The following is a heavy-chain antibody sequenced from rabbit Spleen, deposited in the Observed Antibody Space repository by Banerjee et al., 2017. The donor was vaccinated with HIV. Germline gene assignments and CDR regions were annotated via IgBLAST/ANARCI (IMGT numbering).Heavy chain of an antibody. Sequence: QLKESGGGLVQPGGSLKLSCKASGFDFSRYYMCWVRQAPGKGLEWIGYIDPVFGSTYYASWVNGRFTISSHNAQNTLYLQLNSLTAADTATYFCARDPAYASSSGYNIPYLWGPGTLVTVS. CDR2: IDPVFGST. CDR3: ARDPAYASSSGYNIPYL. D-gene: IGHD1-1*01. CDR1: GFDFSRYY. V-gene: IGHV1S7*01. J-gene: IGHJ4*01.